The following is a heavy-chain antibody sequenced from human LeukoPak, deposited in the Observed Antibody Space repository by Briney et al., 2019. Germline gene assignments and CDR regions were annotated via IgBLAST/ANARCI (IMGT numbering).Heavy chain of an antibody. J-gene: IGHJ3*02. Sequence: PSETLSLICTVSGDSITRGYYWGWIRQSPGKGLEWIGSIYHSGNTYYNPSLKSRVTTSVDTSKNQFSLSLSSVTAADTAVYYCARWEVRLNAFEMWGQGTMVTVSS. V-gene: IGHV4-38-2*02. D-gene: IGHD3-10*01. CDR2: IYHSGNT. CDR3: ARWEVRLNAFEM. CDR1: GDSITRGYY.